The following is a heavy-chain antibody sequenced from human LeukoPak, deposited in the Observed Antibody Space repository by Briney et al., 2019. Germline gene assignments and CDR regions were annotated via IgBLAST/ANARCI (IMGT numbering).Heavy chain of an antibody. V-gene: IGHV3-48*03. J-gene: IGHJ5*02. CDR1: GFTFSDYE. D-gene: IGHD3-9*01. CDR3: ARGSSVLRYFDWLSNNWFEP. CDR2: ISSSGSTI. Sequence: GGSLRLSCTASGFTFSDYEMNWVRQAPGKGLEWVSYISSSGSTIYYADSVKGRFTISRDNAKNSLYLQMNSLRAEDTAVYYCARGSSVLRYFDWLSNNWFEPWGQGNLVTVSS.